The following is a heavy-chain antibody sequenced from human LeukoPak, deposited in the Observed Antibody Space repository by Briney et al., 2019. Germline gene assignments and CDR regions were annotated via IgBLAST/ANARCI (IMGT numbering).Heavy chain of an antibody. CDR1: GGSISSYY. CDR3: ARGGWYKGYFQH. D-gene: IGHD1-1*01. CDR2: IYYSGST. Sequence: SETLSLTCTVSGGSISSYYWSWIRQPPGKGLEWIGYIYYSGSTNYNPSLKSRVTISVDTSKNQFSLKLSSVTAADTAVYYCARGGWYKGYFQHRGQGTLVTVSS. V-gene: IGHV4-59*01. J-gene: IGHJ1*01.